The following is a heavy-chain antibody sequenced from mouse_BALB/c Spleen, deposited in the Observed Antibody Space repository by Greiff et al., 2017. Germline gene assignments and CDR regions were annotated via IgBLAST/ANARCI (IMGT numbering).Heavy chain of an antibody. CDR3: ARDSEGLQGFAY. CDR1: GFSLTSYG. V-gene: IGHV2-9*02. J-gene: IGHJ3*01. CDR2: IWAGGST. Sequence: QVHVKQSGPGLVAPSQSLSITCTVSGFSLTSYGVHWVRQPPGKGLEWLGVIWAGGSTNYNSALMSRLSISKDNSKSQVFLKMNSLQTDDTAMYYCARDSEGLQGFAYWGQGTLVTVSA. D-gene: IGHD3-3*01.